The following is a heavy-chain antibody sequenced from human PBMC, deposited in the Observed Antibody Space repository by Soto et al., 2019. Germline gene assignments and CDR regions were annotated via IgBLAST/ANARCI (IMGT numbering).Heavy chain of an antibody. CDR3: ARYDFWSETFDY. CDR1: GGSFSGYY. V-gene: IGHV4-34*01. CDR2: INHSGST. D-gene: IGHD3-3*01. J-gene: IGHJ4*02. Sequence: SETLSLTCAVYGGSFSGYYWSWIRQPPGKGLEWIGEINHSGSTNYNPSLKSRVTISVDTSKNQFSLKLSSVTAADTAVYYCARYDFWSETFDYWGQGTLVNVSS.